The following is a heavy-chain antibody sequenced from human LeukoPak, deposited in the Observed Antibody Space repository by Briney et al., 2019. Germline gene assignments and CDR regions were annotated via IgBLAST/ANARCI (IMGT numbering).Heavy chain of an antibody. D-gene: IGHD6-13*01. V-gene: IGHV1-46*01. CDR3: ARDRGGQAAADYYFDY. Sequence: ASVTVSSKASGYTFTSYYMHWVRQAPGQGLEWMGIINPSGGSTSYAQKFQGRVTMTRDTSTSTVYMELSSLRSEDTAVYYCARDRGGQAAADYYFDYWGQGTLVTVSS. J-gene: IGHJ4*02. CDR1: GYTFTSYY. CDR2: INPSGGST.